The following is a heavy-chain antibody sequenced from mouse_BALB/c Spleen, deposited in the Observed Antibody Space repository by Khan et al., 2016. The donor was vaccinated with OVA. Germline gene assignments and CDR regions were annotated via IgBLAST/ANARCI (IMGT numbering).Heavy chain of an antibody. CDR2: IYYSGTI. CDR3: ARDYGSLYWYFDV. V-gene: IGHV3-5*02. Sequence: EVQLQESGPGLVKPSQTVSLTCTVTGISITTGNYRWSWIRQFPGNKLEWIGNIYYSGTISYNPSLTSRTTITRDTSKHRFFLEMNSLTAEDTATYYCARDYGSLYWYFDVWGEGTTVTVSA. D-gene: IGHD1-1*01. CDR1: GISITTGNYR. J-gene: IGHJ1*01.